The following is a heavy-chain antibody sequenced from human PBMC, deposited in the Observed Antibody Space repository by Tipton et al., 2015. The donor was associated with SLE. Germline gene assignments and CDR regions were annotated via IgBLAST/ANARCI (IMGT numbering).Heavy chain of an antibody. CDR3: ARAAGAREGFDY. CDR2: IYYSGST. CDR1: GGSISSSSYY. V-gene: IGHV4-39*07. J-gene: IGHJ4*02. D-gene: IGHD1-26*01. Sequence: TLSLTCTVSGGSISSSSYYWGWIRQPPGKGLEWIGSIYYSGSTYYNPSLKSRVTISVDTSKNQFSLKLSPVTAADTAVYYCARAAGAREGFDYWGQGTLVTVSS.